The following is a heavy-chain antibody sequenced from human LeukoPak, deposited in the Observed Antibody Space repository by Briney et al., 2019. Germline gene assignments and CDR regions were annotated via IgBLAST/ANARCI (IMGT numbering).Heavy chain of an antibody. CDR2: ILNDGSGE. Sequence: GGSLRLSCAASGFTFTTYTMDWVRQAPGKGLEWVALILNDGSGENYADSVKGRFTISRDSSRNTVELQMNSVRPEDTAVYYCVRDGMSGTPNAFDVWGPGTMVTVSS. CDR3: VRDGMSGTPNAFDV. CDR1: GFTFTTYT. D-gene: IGHD1-1*01. V-gene: IGHV3-30*04. J-gene: IGHJ3*01.